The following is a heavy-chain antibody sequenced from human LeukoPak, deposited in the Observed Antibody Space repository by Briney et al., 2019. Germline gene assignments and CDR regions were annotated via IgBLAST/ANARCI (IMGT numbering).Heavy chain of an antibody. CDR3: AKEGDGFVVHFDY. Sequence: GGSLRLSCAASGFTFSRNWMHWVRQAPGKGLVWVSRINSDGSSTSYADSAKGRFTISRDNAKNTLYLQMNSLRAEDTAVYYCAKEGDGFVVHFDYWGQGTLVTVSS. J-gene: IGHJ4*02. V-gene: IGHV3-74*01. CDR1: GFTFSRNW. D-gene: IGHD2-21*01. CDR2: INSDGSST.